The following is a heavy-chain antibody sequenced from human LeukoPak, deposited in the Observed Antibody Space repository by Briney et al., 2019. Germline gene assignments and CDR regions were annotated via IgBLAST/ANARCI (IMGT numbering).Heavy chain of an antibody. J-gene: IGHJ4*02. D-gene: IGHD3-10*01. CDR1: GFIFSNAW. Sequence: PGGSLRLSCAASGFIFSNAWMTWVRQAPGKGLEWVGRIKSKTDGGTTAYAAPVKGRFSISRGDSTHTLYLQMNSLKTEETAVYYWATGPVYSVSGQWGKGALVTVSS. CDR3: ATGPVYSVSGQ. CDR2: IKSKTDGGTT. V-gene: IGHV3-15*01.